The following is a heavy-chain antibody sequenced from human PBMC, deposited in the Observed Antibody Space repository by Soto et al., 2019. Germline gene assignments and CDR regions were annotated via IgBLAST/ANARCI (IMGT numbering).Heavy chain of an antibody. D-gene: IGHD5-12*01. V-gene: IGHV3-23*01. CDR1: GFTFSSYA. CDR2: ISGSGGST. CDR3: AKGYRYLASSFDWFDP. J-gene: IGHJ5*02. Sequence: GGSLRLSCAASGFTFSSYAMSWVRQAPGKGLEWVSAISGSGGSTYYADSVKGRFTISRDTSKNTLYLQMNSLRAEDTAVYYCAKGYRYLASSFDWFDPWGQGTLVTVSS.